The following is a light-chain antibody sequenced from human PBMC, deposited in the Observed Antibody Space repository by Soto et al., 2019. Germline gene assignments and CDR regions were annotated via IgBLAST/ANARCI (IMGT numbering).Light chain of an antibody. Sequence: DIQLTQSPSTLSASVGDRVIITCRASQTIGTWLAWYQERPGKATRLLIYKASTLERGVPSRFSGSGSGTEFTLTISNLQPGDFATYYCHLYNTYSPTLGQGTKLEI. V-gene: IGKV1-5*03. CDR1: QTIGTW. CDR3: HLYNTYSPT. J-gene: IGKJ2*01. CDR2: KAS.